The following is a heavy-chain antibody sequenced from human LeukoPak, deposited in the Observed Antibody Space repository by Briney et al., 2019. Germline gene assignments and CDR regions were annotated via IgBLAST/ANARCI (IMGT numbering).Heavy chain of an antibody. D-gene: IGHD5-18*01. J-gene: IGHJ4*02. CDR3: ARVRLQPSYYFDF. V-gene: IGHV3-23*01. CDR1: GFTFSTYA. Sequence: PGGSLRLSCEASGFTFSTYAMSWVRQAPGKGLEWVACLSGGGGTIFYPDSVKGRFTISRDNSKNTLYLQMNSLRAEDTAMYYCARVRLQPSYYFDFWGQGTLVTVSS. CDR2: LSGGGGTI.